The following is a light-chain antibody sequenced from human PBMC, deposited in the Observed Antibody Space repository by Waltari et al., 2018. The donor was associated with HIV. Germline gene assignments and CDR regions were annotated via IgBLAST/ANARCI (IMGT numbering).Light chain of an antibody. V-gene: IGKV1-6*01. J-gene: IGKJ4*01. Sequence: AIQMTQSPSSLSASVGDRVPITCRASQGIRNDLGWYQQKPGKAPKLLIYAASSLQSGVPSRFSGSGSGTDFTLTISSLQPEDFATYYCLQDYNYFLTFGGGTKVEIK. CDR3: LQDYNYFLT. CDR2: AAS. CDR1: QGIRND.